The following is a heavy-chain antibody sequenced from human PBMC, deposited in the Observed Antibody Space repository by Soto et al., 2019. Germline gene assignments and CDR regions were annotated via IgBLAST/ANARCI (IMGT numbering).Heavy chain of an antibody. V-gene: IGHV1-8*01. Sequence: ASVKVSCKASGYTFTSYDINWVRQATGQGLEWMGWMNPNSGNTGYAQKFQGRVTMTRNTSISTAYMELSSLRSEDTAVYYCARSPLRFLEWLRINYYYYGMDVWGQGTPVTVSS. CDR1: GYTFTSYD. CDR3: ARSPLRFLEWLRINYYYYGMDV. D-gene: IGHD3-3*01. J-gene: IGHJ6*02. CDR2: MNPNSGNT.